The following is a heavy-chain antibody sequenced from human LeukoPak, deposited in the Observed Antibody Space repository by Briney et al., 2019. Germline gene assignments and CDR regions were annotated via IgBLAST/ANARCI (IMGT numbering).Heavy chain of an antibody. CDR1: GGSFSGYY. CDR3: ARRPFRYYYDSLRYYFDY. D-gene: IGHD3-22*01. Sequence: SETLSLTCAVYGGSFSGYYWSWTRQPPGKGLEWIGEINHSGSTNYNPSLKSRVTISVDTSKNQFSLKLSSVTAADTAVYYCARRPFRYYYDSLRYYFDYWGQGTLVTVSS. V-gene: IGHV4-34*01. CDR2: INHSGST. J-gene: IGHJ4*02.